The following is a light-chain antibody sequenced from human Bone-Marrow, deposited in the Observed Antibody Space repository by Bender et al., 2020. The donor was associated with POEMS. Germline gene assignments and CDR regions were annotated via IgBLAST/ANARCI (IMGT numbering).Light chain of an antibody. V-gene: IGLV2-14*03. Sequence: QSALTQPASVSGSPGQSITISCTATSRDVGDYNYISWYQQHPDKAPKLVISDVATRPSGVSTRFSGSKSGTSASLAISDIQSEDEGDYYCSSWDDSLSGWVFGGGTKLTVL. CDR3: SSWDDSLSGWV. J-gene: IGLJ3*02. CDR2: DVA. CDR1: SRDVGDYNY.